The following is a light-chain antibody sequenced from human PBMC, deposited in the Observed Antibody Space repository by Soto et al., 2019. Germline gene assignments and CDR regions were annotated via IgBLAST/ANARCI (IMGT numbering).Light chain of an antibody. CDR2: EVT. V-gene: IGLV2-8*01. J-gene: IGLJ3*02. CDR3: SSYAGSNILV. Sequence: QSVLTQPPSASGSPGQSVTISCTGTSSDVGGYNYVSWHQQHPGKVPKLMIYEVTKRPSGVPDRFSGSKSGNTASLTVSGLQAEDEADYYCSSYAGSNILVFGGGTKLTVL. CDR1: SSDVGGYNY.